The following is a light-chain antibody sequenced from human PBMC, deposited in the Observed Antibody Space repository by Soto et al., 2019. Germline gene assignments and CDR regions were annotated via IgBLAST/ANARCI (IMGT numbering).Light chain of an antibody. CDR2: GAS. J-gene: IGKJ3*01. Sequence: EIVMTQSPATLSVSPGERATLSCRASQSVSSNLACYQQKPGQAPRFLIYGASTRATGIPARFSGSGSGTEFTLTVSSLQSEDFAIYYCQQFNNWPRTFGPGTKVDIK. CDR1: QSVSSN. V-gene: IGKV3-15*01. CDR3: QQFNNWPRT.